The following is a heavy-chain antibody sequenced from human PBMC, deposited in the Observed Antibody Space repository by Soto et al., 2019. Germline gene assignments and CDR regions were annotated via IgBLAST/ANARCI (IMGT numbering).Heavy chain of an antibody. V-gene: IGHV1-2*04. Sequence: ASVKVSCKASGYTFTGYYMHWVRQAPGQGLEWMGWINPNSGGTNYAQKFQGWVSMTRDTSISTAYMELSRLRSDDTAVYYCARDFSSGWPYYYYGMDVWGQGTTVTVSS. CDR1: GYTFTGYY. CDR3: ARDFSSGWPYYYYGMDV. J-gene: IGHJ6*02. D-gene: IGHD6-19*01. CDR2: INPNSGGT.